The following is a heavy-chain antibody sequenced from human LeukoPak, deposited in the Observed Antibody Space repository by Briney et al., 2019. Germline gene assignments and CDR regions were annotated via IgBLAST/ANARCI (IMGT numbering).Heavy chain of an antibody. CDR1: GLTLSSSW. Sequence: GSLRLSCAASGLTLSSSWIHWVRQAPGKGLVWVSRIHVDGTTTRYADSVKGRFTISRDNAKNTLYLQMNSLRAEDTAVYYCAKAGYSTSSLAFDLWGQGTMVTVSS. D-gene: IGHD6-6*01. CDR2: IHVDGTTT. V-gene: IGHV3-74*01. CDR3: AKAGYSTSSLAFDL. J-gene: IGHJ3*01.